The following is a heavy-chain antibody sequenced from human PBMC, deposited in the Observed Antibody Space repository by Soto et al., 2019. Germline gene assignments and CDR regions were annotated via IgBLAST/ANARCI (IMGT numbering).Heavy chain of an antibody. CDR1: GYTFTSYG. V-gene: IGHV1-18*01. J-gene: IGHJ4*02. Sequence: QVQLVQSGPEVKKPGASVKVSCGTSGYTFTSYGISWVRQAPGQGLEWMGWISTDKGHTNYAQKFQGRVTMTTDTSTSTGYMELRSLRSDDTAVYYCATRSPAFDYWGQGTLVTVST. CDR3: ATRSPAFDY. CDR2: ISTDKGHT.